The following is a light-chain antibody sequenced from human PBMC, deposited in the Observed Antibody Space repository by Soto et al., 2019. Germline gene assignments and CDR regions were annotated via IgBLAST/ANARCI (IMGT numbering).Light chain of an antibody. CDR2: DAS. V-gene: IGKV1-5*01. Sequence: DIQLTQSPSVLSASVGDRFTITFLASQSIGSRLAWYQQKPGKAPKLLIYDASRLESGVPSRFSGSGSGTAFILIISSLQPDDFASYYCQQYNSYSPLTFGGGTKVDIK. CDR1: QSIGSR. J-gene: IGKJ4*01. CDR3: QQYNSYSPLT.